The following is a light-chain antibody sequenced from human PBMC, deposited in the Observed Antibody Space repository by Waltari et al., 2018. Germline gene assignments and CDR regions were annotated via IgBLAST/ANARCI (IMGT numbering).Light chain of an antibody. J-gene: IGKJ4*01. CDR1: QSISSY. CDR3: QQTYSTPGLT. CDR2: AAS. Sequence: DIQMTQSPSSLSASVGDRVTITCRASQSISSYLNWYQQQPGKAPKLLIYAASSLQSGVPSRFSGSGSGTDFALNITSLQPEDLGTYYCQQTYSTPGLTFGGGTKVAIK. V-gene: IGKV1-39*01.